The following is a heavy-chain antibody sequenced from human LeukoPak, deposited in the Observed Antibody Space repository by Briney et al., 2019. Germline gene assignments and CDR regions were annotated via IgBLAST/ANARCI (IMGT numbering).Heavy chain of an antibody. J-gene: IGHJ4*02. V-gene: IGHV1-58*02. CDR2: IIVGSGRT. CDR3: AAELYSGTYGRCCSFAF. Sequence: PVKVSCKTSGFSFSNSAMQWVRQARGQRLEWIGWIIVGSGRTHYAQNLQERITITRDMSTNIAYMELSSLRSDDTAVYYCAAELYSGTYGRCCSFAFWGQGTQVTVSS. D-gene: IGHD1-26*01. CDR1: GFSFSNSA.